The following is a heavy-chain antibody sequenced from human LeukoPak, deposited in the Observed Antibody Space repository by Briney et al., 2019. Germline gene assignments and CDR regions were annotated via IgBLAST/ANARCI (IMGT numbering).Heavy chain of an antibody. CDR3: ARDPTGDY. CDR2: INPSGGNT. J-gene: IGHJ4*02. CDR1: GYSFISYY. Sequence: ASVKVSCKASGYSFISYYIHWVRLAPGQGVEWMGMINPSGGNTKYTQKFQGRVTMTRDTSTSTVYMELSSLRSDDTAVYYCARDPTGDYWGQGTLVTVSS. V-gene: IGHV1-46*01.